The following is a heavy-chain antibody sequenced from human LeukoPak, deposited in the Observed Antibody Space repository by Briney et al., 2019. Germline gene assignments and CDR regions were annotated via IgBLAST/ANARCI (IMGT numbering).Heavy chain of an antibody. D-gene: IGHD3-9*01. J-gene: IGHJ5*02. V-gene: IGHV4-39*01. CDR3: ARHKKNYDISGNWFDP. CDR1: GGSISSSSYY. CDR2: IYYSGST. Sequence: SETLSLTCTVSGGSISSSSYYWGWIRQPPGKGLEWIGSIYYSGSTYYNPSLKSRVTISVDTSKNQFSLKLSSVTAADTAVYYCARHKKNYDISGNWFDPWGQGTLGTVSS.